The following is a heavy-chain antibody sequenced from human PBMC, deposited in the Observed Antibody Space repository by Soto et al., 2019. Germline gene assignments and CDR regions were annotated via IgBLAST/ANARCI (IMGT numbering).Heavy chain of an antibody. CDR1: GYTFTSYG. CDR3: AIHSIMITFGGAHDY. Sequence: ASVKVSCKASGYTFTSYGISWVRQAPGQGLEWMGWISAYNGNTNYAQKLQGRVTMTTDTSTSTAYMELRSLRSDDTAVYYCAIHSIMITFGGAHDYWGQGTMVTVSS. CDR2: ISAYNGNT. D-gene: IGHD3-16*01. V-gene: IGHV1-18*01. J-gene: IGHJ4*02.